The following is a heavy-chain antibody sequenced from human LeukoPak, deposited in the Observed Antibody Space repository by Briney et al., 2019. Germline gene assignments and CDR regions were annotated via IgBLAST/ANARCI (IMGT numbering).Heavy chain of an antibody. Sequence: PGGSLRLSCAASGFTFSSYWMSWVRQAPGKGLEWVANIKQDGSERYYVDSLKGQFTISRDNAKNTLYLQMNSLRAEDTAVYYCGRTYFYAAGSYYNHFDYWGQGTLVTVSS. V-gene: IGHV3-7*01. CDR1: GFTFSSYW. J-gene: IGHJ4*02. CDR2: IKQDGSER. D-gene: IGHD3-10*01. CDR3: GRTYFYAAGSYYNHFDY.